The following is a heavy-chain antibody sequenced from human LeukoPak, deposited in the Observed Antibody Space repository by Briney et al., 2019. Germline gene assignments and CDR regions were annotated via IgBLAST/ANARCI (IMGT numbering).Heavy chain of an antibody. Sequence: GASVKVSCKASGYTFTSYGISWVRQAPGQGLEWMGWISAYNGNTNYAQKLQGRVTMTTDTSTSTAYMELRSLRSDDTAVYYCARHRAPAGRTYYFYYGMDVWGQGITVTVSS. D-gene: IGHD2-2*01. V-gene: IGHV1-18*01. CDR3: ARHRAPAGRTYYFYYGMDV. CDR1: GYTFTSYG. CDR2: ISAYNGNT. J-gene: IGHJ6*02.